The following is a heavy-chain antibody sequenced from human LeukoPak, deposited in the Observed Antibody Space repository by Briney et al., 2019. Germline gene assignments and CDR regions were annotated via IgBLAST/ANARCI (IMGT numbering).Heavy chain of an antibody. CDR2: IYPGDSDT. D-gene: IGHD5-18*01. J-gene: IGHJ6*02. CDR1: GYSFTSYW. CDR3: ARLSWGYSYGPYYYYYGMDV. V-gene: IGHV5-51*01. Sequence: GESLKISCKGSGYSFTSYWIGWVRQMPGKGLEWMGIIYPGDSDTRYSPSFQGQVTISADKSISTAYLQWSSLKASDTAMYYCARLSWGYSYGPYYYYYGMDVWGQGTTVTVSS.